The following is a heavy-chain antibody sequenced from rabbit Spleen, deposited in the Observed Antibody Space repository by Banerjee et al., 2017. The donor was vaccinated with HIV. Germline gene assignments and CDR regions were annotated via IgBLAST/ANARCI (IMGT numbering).Heavy chain of an antibody. J-gene: IGHJ3*01. V-gene: IGHV1S45*01. CDR3: ARDTGSSFSTYGMDL. D-gene: IGHD8-1*01. Sequence: LEESGGGLVKPGGTLTLTCTVSGFSFSSNWICWVRQAPGKGLEWIACIEGGSSAFSYFASWAKGRFTISKTSSTTVTLQMTSLTVADTATYFCARDTGSSFSTYGMDLWGQGTLVT. CDR2: IEGGSSAFS. CDR1: GFSFSSNW.